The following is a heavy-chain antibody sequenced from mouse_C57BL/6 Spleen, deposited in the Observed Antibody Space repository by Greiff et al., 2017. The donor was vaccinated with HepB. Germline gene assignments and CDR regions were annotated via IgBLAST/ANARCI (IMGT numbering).Heavy chain of an antibody. Sequence: VQPPQSGPELVKPGASVKISCKASGYTFPDYYMNWVKQSHGKSLEWIGDINPNNGGTSYHQKFKGKATLTVDKSSSTAYMELRSLTSEDSAVYYCARGGAMDYWGQGTSVTVSS. V-gene: IGHV1-26*01. CDR3: ARGGAMDY. CDR2: INPNNGGT. CDR1: GYTFPDYY. J-gene: IGHJ4*01.